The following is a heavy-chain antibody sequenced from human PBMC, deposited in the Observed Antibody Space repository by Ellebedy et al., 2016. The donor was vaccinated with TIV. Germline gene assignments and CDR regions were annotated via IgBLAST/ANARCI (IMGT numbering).Heavy chain of an antibody. CDR2: IYQSGRT. D-gene: IGHD5-12*01. Sequence: SETLSLTCAVSGGSISTSDWWTWVRQPPGKGLEWIGEIYQSGRTNFNPSLKSRLTMSVDTPRNQFSLKLTSLTAADTAVYFCATLALVATGIWYFDLWGRGTLVTVSS. CDR1: GGSISTSDW. J-gene: IGHJ2*01. V-gene: IGHV4-4*02. CDR3: ATLALVATGIWYFDL.